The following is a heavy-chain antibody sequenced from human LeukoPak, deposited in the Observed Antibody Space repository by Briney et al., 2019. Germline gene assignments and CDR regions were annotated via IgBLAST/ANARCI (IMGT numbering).Heavy chain of an antibody. V-gene: IGHV3-7*01. CDR1: GFTFSDSW. Sequence: GALRLSCAASGFTFSDSWMNWVRQAPGKGLEWMANMNQDGSAKGYVDSVKGRFTISRDNARNSLYVQMSSLRPEDTAVYYCATYTHWVAGDVWGQGTTVTVSS. D-gene: IGHD3-16*01. J-gene: IGHJ6*02. CDR3: ATYTHWVAGDV. CDR2: MNQDGSAK.